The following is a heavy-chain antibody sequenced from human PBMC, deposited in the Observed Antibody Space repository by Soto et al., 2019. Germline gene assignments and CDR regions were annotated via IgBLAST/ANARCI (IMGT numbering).Heavy chain of an antibody. Sequence: QVQLVESGGGVVQPGRSLRLSCAASGFTFSSYGMHWVRQAPGKGLEWVAVIWYDGSNKYYADSVKGRFTISRDNSKXXXXXXXXXXXXXXXXXXXXXXXXGWELEHWGQGTLVTVSS. D-gene: IGHD1-1*01. J-gene: IGHJ4*02. CDR1: GFTFSSYG. V-gene: IGHV3-33*01. CDR2: IWYDGSNK. CDR3: XXXXGWELEH.